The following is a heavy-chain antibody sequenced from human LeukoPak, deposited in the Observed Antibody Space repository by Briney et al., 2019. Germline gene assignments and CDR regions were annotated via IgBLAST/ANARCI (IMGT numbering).Heavy chain of an antibody. D-gene: IGHD4/OR15-4a*01. CDR1: GFTFSRYW. J-gene: IGHJ5*02. CDR3: ERDYGA. Sequence: GGSLRLSCEASGFTFSRYWMHWVRQAPGKGLMWVSRINSDGSATTYADSVKGRFTISRDNAKNTVYLQMNNLRVDDTAIYYCERDYGAWGQGTLVTVSP. V-gene: IGHV3-74*03. CDR2: INSDGSAT.